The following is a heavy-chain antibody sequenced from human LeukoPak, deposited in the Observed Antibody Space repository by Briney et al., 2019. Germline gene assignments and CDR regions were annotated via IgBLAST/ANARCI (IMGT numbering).Heavy chain of an antibody. CDR2: ISSSGSTI. D-gene: IGHD4-17*01. CDR3: ARTADGDYDGYYFDY. Sequence: GGSLRLSCAASGFAFSSYEMNWVRQAPGKGLEWVSYISSSGSTIYYADSVKGRFTISRDNAKNSLYLQMNSLRAEDTAVYYCARTADGDYDGYYFDYWGQGTLVTVSS. V-gene: IGHV3-48*03. J-gene: IGHJ4*02. CDR1: GFAFSSYE.